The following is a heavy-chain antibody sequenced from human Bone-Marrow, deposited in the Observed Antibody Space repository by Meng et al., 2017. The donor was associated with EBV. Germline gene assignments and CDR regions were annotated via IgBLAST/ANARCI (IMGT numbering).Heavy chain of an antibody. CDR2: IWHGGNT. J-gene: IGHJ4*02. CDR3: ARGNAYNVPSFDY. Sequence: VHLQESGPGLVKPSWTPSLTCALSVASISGSNWWSWVRQPPGKGLEWIGEIWHGGNTNYNPSLKSRVPISVVKSGNQFSLNLYSVTAADTAVYYCARGNAYNVPSFDYWGQGTLVTVSS. D-gene: IGHD5-24*01. CDR1: VASISGSNW. V-gene: IGHV4-4*02.